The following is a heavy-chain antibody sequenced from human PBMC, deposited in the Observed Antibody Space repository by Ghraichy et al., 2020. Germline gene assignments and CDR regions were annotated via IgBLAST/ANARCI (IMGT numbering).Heavy chain of an antibody. CDR3: AKSPREWELLGDFDY. CDR2: ISGSGGST. CDR1: GFTFSSYA. D-gene: IGHD1-26*01. J-gene: IGHJ4*02. V-gene: IGHV3-23*01. Sequence: GGSLRLSCAASGFTFSSYAMSWVRQAPGKGLEWVSAISGSGGSTYYADSVKGRFTISRDNSKNTLYLQMNSLRAEDTAVYYCAKSPREWELLGDFDYWGQGTLVTVSS.